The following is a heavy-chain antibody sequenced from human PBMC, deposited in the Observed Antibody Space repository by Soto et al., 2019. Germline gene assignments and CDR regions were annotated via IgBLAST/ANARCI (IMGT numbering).Heavy chain of an antibody. CDR3: DGVECRNTSRSGEDVTGTIVYYYRLDV. V-gene: IGHV1-18*01. J-gene: IGHJ6*02. CDR2: ISADNGNT. Sequence: QVQLVQSGAEVKKPGASVKVSCTASGYTFTSYGISWVRQAPGQGLEWMGWISADNGNTNYAQKFYGRVTMTTDTSTSTAYMELRSLSSDVTPVYDGDGVECRNTSRSGEDVTGTIVYYYRLDVWGQGNTVTVYS. CDR1: GYTFTSYG. D-gene: IGHD1-7*01.